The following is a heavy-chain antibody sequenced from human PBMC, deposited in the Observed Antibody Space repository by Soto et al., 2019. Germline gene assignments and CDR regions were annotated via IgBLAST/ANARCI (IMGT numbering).Heavy chain of an antibody. Sequence: PGGSLRLSCVASGFNFSYNAMSWVRQAPGKGLQWVSTFSGRSGDTYYAASVKGRFTISGDNSKNTVILEMNNLRAEDTAVYYCARDSSAWPNYFDSWGQGIQVTVSS. D-gene: IGHD6-19*01. CDR3: ARDSSAWPNYFDS. CDR1: GFNFSYNA. CDR2: FSGRSGDT. V-gene: IGHV3-23*01. J-gene: IGHJ4*02.